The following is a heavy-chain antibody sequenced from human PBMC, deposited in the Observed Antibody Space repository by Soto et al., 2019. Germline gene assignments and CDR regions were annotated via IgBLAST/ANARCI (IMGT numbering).Heavy chain of an antibody. V-gene: IGHV1-69*01. J-gene: IGHJ4*02. CDR3: ARSGYSFGPNFD. CDR2: FIPIFGTA. D-gene: IGHD5-12*01. Sequence: QVLLVQSGAEVKKPGSSVKVSCKAARDSFSTSGFSWVRQAPRQGLEWMGGFIPIFGTANYAPKFQGRVTMTADESTGTASMELSSLRSEDTAMYYCARSGYSFGPNFDWGQGTLVTVSS. CDR1: RDSFSTSG.